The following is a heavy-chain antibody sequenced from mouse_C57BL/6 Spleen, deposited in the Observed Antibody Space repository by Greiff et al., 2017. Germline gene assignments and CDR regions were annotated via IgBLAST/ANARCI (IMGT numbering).Heavy chain of an antibody. CDR1: GYTFTDYE. CDR2: IDPEPGGT. CDR3: TRGRGDYAMGY. Sequence: QVQLQQSGAELVRPGASVTLSCKASGYTFTDYEMHWVKQTPVHGLEWIGAIDPEPGGTAYNQKFKGKAILTADKSSSTAYMELRSLTSEDSAVDYCTRGRGDYAMGYWGQGTSVTGSS. V-gene: IGHV1-15*01. J-gene: IGHJ4*01.